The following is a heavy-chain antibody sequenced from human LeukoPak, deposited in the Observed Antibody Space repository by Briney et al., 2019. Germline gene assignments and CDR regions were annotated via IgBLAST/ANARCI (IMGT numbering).Heavy chain of an antibody. CDR2: INHDGGAT. J-gene: IGHJ4*02. D-gene: IGHD6-13*01. V-gene: IGHV3-7*03. Sequence: GVSLTLSCPASGFTFRIYWMSWVRQPPGKGLEWVANINHDGGATYYVDSMRGRFTISRDNAENSLFLQVNSLRVEDTAIYYCARAATTGTVDYWGQGTLITVSS. CDR1: GFTFRIYW. CDR3: ARAATTGTVDY.